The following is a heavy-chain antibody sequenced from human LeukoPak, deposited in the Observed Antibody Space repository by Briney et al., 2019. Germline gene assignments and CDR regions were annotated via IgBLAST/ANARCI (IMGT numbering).Heavy chain of an antibody. D-gene: IGHD2-21*02. CDR3: ARLTYCGGDCYWVQPFDY. CDR1: GFTFSSYG. V-gene: IGHV3-30*03. Sequence: GGSLRLSCAASGFTFSSYGMHWVRQAPGKGLEWVAVISYDGSNKYYADSVKGRFTISRDNSKNTLYLQMNSLRAEDTAVYYCARLTYCGGDCYWVQPFDYWGQGTLVTVSS. J-gene: IGHJ4*02. CDR2: ISYDGSNK.